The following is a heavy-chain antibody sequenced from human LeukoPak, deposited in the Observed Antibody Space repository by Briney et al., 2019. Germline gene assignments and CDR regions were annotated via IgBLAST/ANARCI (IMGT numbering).Heavy chain of an antibody. CDR1: GYTFTGYY. CDR3: ARGANPQDAFDT. CDR2: INPNSGGT. J-gene: IGHJ3*02. V-gene: IGHV1-2*02. Sequence: ASVKVSCKASGYTFTGYYMHWVRQAPGQGLEWMRWINPNSGGTNYAQKFQGRVTMTRDTSTGTVYMELSSLRSEDTAVYYCARGANPQDAFDTWGQGTMVTVSS.